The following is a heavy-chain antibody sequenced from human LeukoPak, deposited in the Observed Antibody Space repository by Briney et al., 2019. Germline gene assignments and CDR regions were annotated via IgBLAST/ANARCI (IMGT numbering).Heavy chain of an antibody. Sequence: APVKVSCKASGYTFTGYYMHWVRQAPGQGLQWMGWINPNSGGTNYAQKFQGWVTMTRDTSISTAYMELSRLRSDDTAVYYCARVRAVAGTDNYYFDYWGQGTLVTVSS. D-gene: IGHD6-19*01. CDR3: ARVRAVAGTDNYYFDY. CDR2: INPNSGGT. CDR1: GYTFTGYY. V-gene: IGHV1-2*04. J-gene: IGHJ4*02.